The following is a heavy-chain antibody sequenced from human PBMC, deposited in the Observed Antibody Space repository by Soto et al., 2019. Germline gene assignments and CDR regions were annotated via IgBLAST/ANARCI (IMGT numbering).Heavy chain of an antibody. D-gene: IGHD3-3*01. CDR1: GGSISSGDYS. J-gene: IGHJ5*02. CDR2: IYNSGIT. V-gene: IGHV4-30-4*01. Sequence: ASETLSLTCTVSGGSISSGDYSWSWVRQSPGKGLEWIGHIYNSGITYYNPSLKSRVVISIDTSRNQFSLRLNSLTAADRAVYFCARGVTVFGLVSRFWFDPWGEGTVVTVSS. CDR3: ARGVTVFGLVSRFWFDP.